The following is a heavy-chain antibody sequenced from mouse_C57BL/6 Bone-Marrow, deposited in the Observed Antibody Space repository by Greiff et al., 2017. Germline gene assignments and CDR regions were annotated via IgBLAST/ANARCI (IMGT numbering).Heavy chain of an antibody. Sequence: QVQLMQSGAELAKPGASVKLSCTASGYTFTSYWMHWVKQRPGQGLEWIGYINPSSGYTKYNQKFKNKATLTAANSSSTAYMQLSSLTYEDSAVYYCARGYFDYWGQGTALTVSS. J-gene: IGHJ2*01. V-gene: IGHV1-7*01. CDR2: INPSSGYT. CDR1: GYTFTSYW. CDR3: ARGYFDY.